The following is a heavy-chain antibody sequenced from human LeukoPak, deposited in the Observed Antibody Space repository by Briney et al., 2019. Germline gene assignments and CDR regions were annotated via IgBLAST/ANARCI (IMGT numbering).Heavy chain of an antibody. CDR3: ARAADKLFGVPPRSDY. CDR2: IYHSGST. V-gene: IGHV4-30-2*01. J-gene: IGHJ4*02. CDR1: GGSISSGGYY. D-gene: IGHD3-3*01. Sequence: SQTLSLTCTVSGGSISSGGYYWSWIRQPPGKGLEWIGYIYHSGSTYYNPSLKSRVTISVDRSKNQFSLKLSSVTAADTAVYYCARAADKLFGVPPRSDYWGQGTLVTVSS.